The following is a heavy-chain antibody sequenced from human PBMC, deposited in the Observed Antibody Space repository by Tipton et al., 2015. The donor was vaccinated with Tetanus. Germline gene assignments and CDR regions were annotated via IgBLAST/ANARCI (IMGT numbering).Heavy chain of an antibody. V-gene: IGHV4-59*05. D-gene: IGHD1-26*01. CDR3: ARHGGELMLYYFDY. Sequence: LRLSCTVSGGSISSNYWSWIRQPPGKGLEWIGSIYYSGSTYYNPSLKSRVTISVDTSKNQFSLKLSSVTAADTAVYYCARHGGELMLYYFDYWGQGTLVTVSS. CDR1: GGSISSNY. J-gene: IGHJ4*02. CDR2: IYYSGST.